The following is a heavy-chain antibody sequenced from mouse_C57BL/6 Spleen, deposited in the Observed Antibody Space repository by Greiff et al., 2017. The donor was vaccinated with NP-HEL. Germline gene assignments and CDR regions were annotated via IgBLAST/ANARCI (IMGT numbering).Heavy chain of an antibody. V-gene: IGHV5-4*01. CDR2: ISDGGSYT. CDR1: GFTFSSYA. Sequence: EVNVVESGGGLVKPGGSLKLSCAASGFTFSSYAMSWVRQTPEKRLEWVATISDGGSYTYYPDNVKGRFTISRDNAKNNLYLQMSHLKSEDTAMYYCAREDGNYDTWFAYWGQGTLVTVSA. J-gene: IGHJ3*01. CDR3: AREDGNYDTWFAY. D-gene: IGHD2-1*01.